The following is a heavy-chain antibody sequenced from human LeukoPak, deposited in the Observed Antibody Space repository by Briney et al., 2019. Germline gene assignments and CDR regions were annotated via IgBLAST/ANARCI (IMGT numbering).Heavy chain of an antibody. D-gene: IGHD6-25*01. Sequence: SETLSFTCTVSGGSISSYYWSWIRQPPGKGLEWIGYIYYSGSTNYNPSLKSRVTISVDTSKNQFSLKLSSVTAADTAVYYCARRSAEGYFDYWGQGTLVTVSS. J-gene: IGHJ4*02. V-gene: IGHV4-59*01. CDR3: ARRSAEGYFDY. CDR2: IYYSGST. CDR1: GGSISSYY.